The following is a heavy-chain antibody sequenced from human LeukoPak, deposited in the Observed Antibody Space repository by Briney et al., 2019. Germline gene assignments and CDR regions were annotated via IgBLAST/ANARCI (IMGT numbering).Heavy chain of an antibody. CDR2: IIPIFGTA. CDR3: ARAVEWFGELFSSMDV. D-gene: IGHD3-10*01. V-gene: IGHV1-69*13. J-gene: IGHJ6*02. CDR1: GGTFSSYA. Sequence: PKASVKVSCKASGGTFSSYAISWVRQAPGQGLEWMGGIIPIFGTANYAQKFQGRVTITADESTSTAYMELSSLRSEDTAVYYCARAVEWFGELFSSMDVWGQGTTVTVSS.